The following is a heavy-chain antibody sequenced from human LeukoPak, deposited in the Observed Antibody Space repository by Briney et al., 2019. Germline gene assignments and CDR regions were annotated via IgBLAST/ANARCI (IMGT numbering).Heavy chain of an antibody. D-gene: IGHD4-17*01. Sequence: TASETLSLTCIVSGGSISSTTYYWGWIRQPPGKRLEWIGSIYYSGNTYYNPSLKSRVTISIDTSKNQFSLKLSSVTAADTAVYYCARGAIYTVTNESAWFDPWGQGTLVTVSS. CDR2: IYYSGNT. J-gene: IGHJ5*02. V-gene: IGHV4-39*01. CDR3: ARGAIYTVTNESAWFDP. CDR1: GGSISSTTYY.